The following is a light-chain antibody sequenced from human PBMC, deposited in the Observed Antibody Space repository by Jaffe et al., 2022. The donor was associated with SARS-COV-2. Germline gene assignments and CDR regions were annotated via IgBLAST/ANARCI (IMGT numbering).Light chain of an antibody. Sequence: DIQMTQSPSSLSASVGDRITITCRASQTIATYLNWYQQKPGKAPNLLIFTASTLQSGVPSRFSGSGSGTDFTLTISSLQPEDFGTYYCQQSYTTPTFGGGTKVEIK. CDR3: QQSYTTPT. CDR1: QTIATY. J-gene: IGKJ4*01. CDR2: TAS. V-gene: IGKV1-39*01.